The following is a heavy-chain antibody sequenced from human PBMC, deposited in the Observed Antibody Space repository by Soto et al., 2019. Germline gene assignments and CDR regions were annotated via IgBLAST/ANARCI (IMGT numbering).Heavy chain of an antibody. J-gene: IGHJ4*01. CDR2: VSAYNGER. CDR3: SRATSIPASGDY. Sequence: QVQLVQSGAEVKNPGASVKVSCKASGYTFTNYGINWVRQAPGQGLEWLGWVSAYNGERRYAQRVQARVIMTTDTSTTTAYMELRSLRSDDTAVYYCSRATSIPASGDYWGQGTLVTVSS. V-gene: IGHV1-18*01. CDR1: GYTFTNYG. D-gene: IGHD6-6*01.